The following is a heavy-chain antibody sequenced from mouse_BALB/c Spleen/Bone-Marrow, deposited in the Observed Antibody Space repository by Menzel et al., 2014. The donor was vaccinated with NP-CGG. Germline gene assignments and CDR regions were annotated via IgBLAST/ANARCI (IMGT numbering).Heavy chain of an antibody. D-gene: IGHD2-14*01. J-gene: IGHJ1*01. V-gene: IGHV14-4*02. CDR1: GFNIKDYY. CDR3: NRYGWYFDV. Sequence: VQLQQPGAELVRSGASVTLSCTASGFNIKDYYMHWVKQMPEQGLEWIGWIDPENGDTEYAPKFQGKATMTADTYSNTAYLQPSSLSSEETAVYYCNRYGWYFDVWGAGATVTVSS. CDR2: IDPENGDT.